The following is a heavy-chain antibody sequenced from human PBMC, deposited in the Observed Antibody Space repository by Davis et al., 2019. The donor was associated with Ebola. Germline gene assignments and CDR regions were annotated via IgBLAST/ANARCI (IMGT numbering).Heavy chain of an antibody. J-gene: IGHJ6*02. V-gene: IGHV1-69*13. CDR1: GGTFSSYA. CDR3: ARDRIVPNYYYYGMDV. Sequence: VKVSCKASGGTFSSYAISWVRQAPGQGLEWMGGTIPIFGTANYAQKFQGRVTITADESTSTAYMELSSLKSEDTAVYYCARDRIVPNYYYYGMDVWGQGTTVTVSS. CDR2: TIPIFGTA. D-gene: IGHD2-2*01.